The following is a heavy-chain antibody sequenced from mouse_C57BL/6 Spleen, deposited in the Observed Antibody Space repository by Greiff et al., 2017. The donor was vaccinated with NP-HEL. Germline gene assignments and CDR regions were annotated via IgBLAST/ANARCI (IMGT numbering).Heavy chain of an antibody. V-gene: IGHV1-19*01. J-gene: IGHJ1*03. CDR3: ARKGFGSTMVTTRYFDV. Sequence: VQLKQSGPVLVKPGASVKMSCKASGYTFTDYYMNWVKQSHGKSLEWIGVINPYNGGTSYNQKFKGKATLTVDKSSSTAYMELNSLTSEDSAVYYCARKGFGSTMVTTRYFDVWGTGTTVTVSS. CDR2: INPYNGGT. D-gene: IGHD2-2*01. CDR1: GYTFTDYY.